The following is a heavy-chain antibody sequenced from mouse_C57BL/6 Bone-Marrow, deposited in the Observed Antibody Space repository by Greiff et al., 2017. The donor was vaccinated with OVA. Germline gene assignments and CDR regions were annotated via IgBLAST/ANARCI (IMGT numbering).Heavy chain of an antibody. CDR2: ISPGSGNT. CDR1: GYSFTSYY. Sequence: VQLQQSGPELVKPGASVKISCKASGYSFTSYYIHWVKQRPGQGLEWIGWISPGSGNTKYNEKFKGKATLTADTPSSPAYMQLISLTSEASSVYYGASSDYDGAWFAYGGQGTRVTVSA. D-gene: IGHD2-4*01. V-gene: IGHV1-66*01. CDR3: ASSDYDGAWFAY. J-gene: IGHJ3*01.